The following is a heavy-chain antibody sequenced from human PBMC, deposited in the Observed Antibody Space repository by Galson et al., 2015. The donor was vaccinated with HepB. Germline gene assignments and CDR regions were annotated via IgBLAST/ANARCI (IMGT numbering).Heavy chain of an antibody. D-gene: IGHD2-2*01. J-gene: IGHJ4*02. CDR2: INPSGGDT. CDR3: ARNCSSASCSIGEPFDY. CDR1: GYAFTSYF. V-gene: IGHV1-46*01. Sequence: SCKASGYAFTSYFIHWVRQAPGQGLEWLGIINPSGGDTTYAQKLKGRVSMTRDTTTSTVYMDLNSLRPEDTAVYYCARNCSSASCSIGEPFDYWGQGTLVTVSS.